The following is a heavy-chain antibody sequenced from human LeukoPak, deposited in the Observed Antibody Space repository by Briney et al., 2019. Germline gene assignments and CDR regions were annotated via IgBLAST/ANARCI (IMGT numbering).Heavy chain of an antibody. CDR2: ASYNGNT. V-gene: IGHV4-59*11. D-gene: IGHD1-7*01. CDR1: GASISYHY. J-gene: IGHJ4*02. CDR3: ARDKAHTGTSEFDS. Sequence: SETLSLTCTVSGASISYHYWNWIRQPPGKGLEWIGEASYNGNTNYNPSLKGRVTISLDPSNDQFSLRLSSVTAADTAVYFCARDKAHTGTSEFDSWGQGTLVTVSS.